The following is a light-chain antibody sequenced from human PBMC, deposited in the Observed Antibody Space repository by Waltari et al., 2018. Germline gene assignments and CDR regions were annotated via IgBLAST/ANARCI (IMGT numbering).Light chain of an antibody. V-gene: IGKV1-39*01. J-gene: IGKJ1*01. Sequence: DIQMTQSPSTLSGSVADSVTLAFRASQRISSYLNWYQQTPGQATKLLIYAASSFESGVPSRFSGSGFGTYFTLTINSLQPEDFAVYYCQQTYSNFRTFGQGTKVDVK. CDR2: AAS. CDR3: QQTYSNFRT. CDR1: QRISSY.